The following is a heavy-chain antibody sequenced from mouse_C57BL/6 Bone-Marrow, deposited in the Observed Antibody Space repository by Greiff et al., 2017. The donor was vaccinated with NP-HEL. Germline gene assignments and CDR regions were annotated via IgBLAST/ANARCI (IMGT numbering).Heavy chain of an antibody. D-gene: IGHD2-2*01. J-gene: IGHJ4*01. V-gene: IGHV5-17*01. CDR3: ARGWLRWAMDY. Sequence: EVKLMESGGGLVKPGGSLKLSCAASGFTFSDYGMHWVRQAPEQGLEWVAYISSGSSTIYYADTVKGRFTISRDNAKNTLFLQMTSLRSEDTAMYYCARGWLRWAMDYWGQGTSVTVSS. CDR1: GFTFSDYG. CDR2: ISSGSSTI.